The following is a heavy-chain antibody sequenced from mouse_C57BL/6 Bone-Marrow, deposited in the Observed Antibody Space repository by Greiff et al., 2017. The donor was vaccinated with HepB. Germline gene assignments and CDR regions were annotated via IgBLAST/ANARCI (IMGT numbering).Heavy chain of an antibody. V-gene: IGHV1-81*01. CDR2: IYPRSGNT. D-gene: IGHD1-1*01. Sequence: VQLQQSGAELARPGASVKLSCKASGYTFTSYGISWVKQRTGQGLEWIGEIYPRSGNTYYNEKFKGKATLTADKSSSTAYMELRSLTSEDSAVYFCARWGRYYYGSSYAMDYWGQGTSVTVSS. J-gene: IGHJ4*01. CDR1: GYTFTSYG. CDR3: ARWGRYYYGSSYAMDY.